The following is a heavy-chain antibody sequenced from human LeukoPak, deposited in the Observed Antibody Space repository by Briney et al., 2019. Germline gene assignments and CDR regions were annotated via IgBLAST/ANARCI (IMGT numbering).Heavy chain of an antibody. CDR3: ARDSGGSGANWFDP. Sequence: ASVKVSCKASGGXFSSYAISWVRQAPGQGLEWMGGIIPIFGTANYAQKFQGRVTITADESTSTAYMELSSLRSEDTAVYYCARDSGGSGANWFDPWGQGTLVTVSS. CDR1: GGXFSSYA. D-gene: IGHD3-10*01. V-gene: IGHV1-69*13. CDR2: IIPIFGTA. J-gene: IGHJ5*02.